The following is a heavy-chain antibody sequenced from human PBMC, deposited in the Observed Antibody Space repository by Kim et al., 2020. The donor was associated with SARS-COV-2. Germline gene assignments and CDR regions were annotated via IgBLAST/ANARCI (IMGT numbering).Heavy chain of an antibody. CDR3: ARDVGKGGYDNYGMDV. J-gene: IGHJ6*02. Sequence: SVEGRVTISRENAKNSLDLQMNSLRAGDTAVYYCARDVGKGGYDNYGMDVWGQGTTVTVSS. V-gene: IGHV3-13*01. D-gene: IGHD5-12*01.